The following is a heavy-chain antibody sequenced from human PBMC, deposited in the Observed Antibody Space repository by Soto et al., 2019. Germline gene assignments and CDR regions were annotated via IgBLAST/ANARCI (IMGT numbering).Heavy chain of an antibody. V-gene: IGHV3-30*18. CDR3: AQDTYYHDTSGYYTFDY. CDR2: ISYDGRNK. J-gene: IGHJ4*02. Sequence: QPGGSLRLSCAASGLTFSSYGMHWVRQAPGKGLEWVAGISYDGRNKYYVDNVKGRFTITRDNSKNTLDLQKNSQRVEDTTIFYCAQDTYYHDTSGYYTFDYWGQGALVTVSS. D-gene: IGHD3-22*01. CDR1: GLTFSSYG.